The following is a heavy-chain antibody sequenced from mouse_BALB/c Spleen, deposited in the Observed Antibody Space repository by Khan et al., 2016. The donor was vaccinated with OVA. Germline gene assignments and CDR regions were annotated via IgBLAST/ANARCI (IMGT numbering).Heavy chain of an antibody. CDR2: ISSAGDYT. CDR3: ASHLTGALAY. V-gene: IGHV5-6*01. Sequence: EVELVESGGDLVKPGGSLKLSCAASGFSFSSYGMSWVRQTPDKRLEWVATISSAGDYTYYPDNVKGRFTISRDTAKNTLYLQMSSLKSEDTAWFYCASHLTGALAYWGQGTLVTVSA. J-gene: IGHJ3*01. D-gene: IGHD4-1*01. CDR1: GFSFSSYG.